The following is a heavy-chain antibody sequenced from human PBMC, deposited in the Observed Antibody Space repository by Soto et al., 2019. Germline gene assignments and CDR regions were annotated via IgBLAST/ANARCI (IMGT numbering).Heavy chain of an antibody. V-gene: IGHV3-23*01. J-gene: IGHJ4*02. CDR2: ISCSGGTT. Sequence: RGSLRLSCASYVFTFSIYAMGWVRQAPGKGLEWVSRISCSGGTTYYADSVNGRFTISRDNSKNTLYLQMNSLRAEDTAVYYCAKEAYSYGYFDYWGQGTMVTVSS. D-gene: IGHD5-18*01. CDR1: VFTFSIYA. CDR3: AKEAYSYGYFDY.